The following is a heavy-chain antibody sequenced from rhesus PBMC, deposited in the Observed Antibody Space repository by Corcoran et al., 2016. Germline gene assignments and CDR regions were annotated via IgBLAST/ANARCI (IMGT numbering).Heavy chain of an antibody. V-gene: IGHV4-73*01. CDR1: GAYMSGYYY. J-gene: IGHJ3*01. CDR2: FAGYSANS. CDR3: ARGGQPHDAFDF. Sequence: QVKLQQWGEGLAKPSETLSLTCAVYGAYMSGYYYWTWIRQAPGKGREWIGNFAGYSANSLYNPSLKNRVTISGDTSKKQFSLRLNSVTAADTAVYYCARGGQPHDAFDFWGQGLRVTVSS. D-gene: IGHD1-1*01.